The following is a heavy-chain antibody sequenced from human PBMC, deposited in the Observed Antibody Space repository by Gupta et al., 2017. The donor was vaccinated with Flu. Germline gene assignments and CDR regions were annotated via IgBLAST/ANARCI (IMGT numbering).Heavy chain of an antibody. CDR3: TLFGSWVGDWFDP. Sequence: EVQLVESGGGLVKPGGSLRLSCAASGFTFSNAWMSWVRQAPGKGLEWVGRIKSKTDGGTTDYAAPVKGRFTISRDDSKNTLYLQMNSLKTEDTAVYYCTLFGSWVGDWFDPWGQGTLVTVSS. CDR1: GFTFSNAW. V-gene: IGHV3-15*01. J-gene: IGHJ5*02. CDR2: IKSKTDGGTT. D-gene: IGHD3-16*01.